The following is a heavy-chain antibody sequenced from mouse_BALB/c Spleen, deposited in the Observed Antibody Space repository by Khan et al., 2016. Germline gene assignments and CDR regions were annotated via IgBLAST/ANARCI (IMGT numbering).Heavy chain of an antibody. CDR1: GYSITSGYY. D-gene: IGHD2-12*01. V-gene: IGHV3-6*02. CDR2: ISYDGSN. J-gene: IGHJ4*01. Sequence: EVQLQESGPGLVKPSQSLSLTCSVTGYSITSGYYWNWIRQFPGNNLEWMGYISYDGSNYYNPSLKNRISIARDTSKNQFFLKLNSVTTEDTATYYCARLRRVYSMAYWGQGTSVTVSS. CDR3: ARLRRVYSMAY.